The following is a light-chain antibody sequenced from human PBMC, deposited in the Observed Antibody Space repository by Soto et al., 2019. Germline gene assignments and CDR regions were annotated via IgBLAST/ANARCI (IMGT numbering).Light chain of an antibody. V-gene: IGLV2-14*01. J-gene: IGLJ1*01. Sequence: QSALTQPASVSASPGQSITISCIGTYRDVGGYKHVSWYQQHPGKAPKLIIFEVAKRPSGVSSRFSGSKSGNTASLTISGLQAEDEADYHCSSYTNTSPLYVFGTGIKVIVL. CDR2: EVA. CDR1: YRDVGGYKH. CDR3: SSYTNTSPLYV.